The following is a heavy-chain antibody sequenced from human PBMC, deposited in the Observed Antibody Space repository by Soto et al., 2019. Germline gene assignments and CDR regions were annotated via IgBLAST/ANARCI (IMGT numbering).Heavy chain of an antibody. CDR1: RVAFSKFI. Sequence: AVKVSCKASRVAFSKFIVTWVRQAPGRGLEGVGGIIPIFVTANYAQKFQGSVTITADDSTSTSYMQVNNLRSEDTAVYYCAKVRYSSPMGYYYGMDVWGQGTTVTVSS. CDR3: AKVRYSSPMGYYYGMDV. J-gene: IGHJ6*02. V-gene: IGHV1-69*13. D-gene: IGHD6-19*01. CDR2: IIPIFVTA.